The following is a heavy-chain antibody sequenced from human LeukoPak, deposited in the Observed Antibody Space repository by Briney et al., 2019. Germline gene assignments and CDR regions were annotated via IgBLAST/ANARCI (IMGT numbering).Heavy chain of an antibody. CDR3: ARSGILTGYYPS. D-gene: IGHD3-9*01. J-gene: IGHJ4*02. Sequence: SETLSLTCTVSGVSIISSSYYWGWIRQPPGKGLEWIGSIYYSGGTYYNPSLKSRVTISVDTSKYQFSLKLSSVTAAATALYYCARSGILTGYYPSWGQGTLVTVSS. CDR1: GVSIISSSYY. V-gene: IGHV4-39*01. CDR2: IYYSGGT.